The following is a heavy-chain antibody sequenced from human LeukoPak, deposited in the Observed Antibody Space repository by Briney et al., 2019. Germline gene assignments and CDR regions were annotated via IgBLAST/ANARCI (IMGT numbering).Heavy chain of an antibody. D-gene: IGHD2/OR15-2a*01. CDR1: GFTFSSYG. CDR3: ARGMAFFYRD. J-gene: IGHJ4*02. CDR2: IWYDGSNK. V-gene: IGHV3-33*01. Sequence: GGSLRLSCAASGFTFSSYGVHWVRQAPGKGLEWVAVIWYDGSNKFYGASVKGRFTISRDNSKNTLYLQMNSLRAEDTAVYYCARGMAFFYRDWGQGTLVTVSS.